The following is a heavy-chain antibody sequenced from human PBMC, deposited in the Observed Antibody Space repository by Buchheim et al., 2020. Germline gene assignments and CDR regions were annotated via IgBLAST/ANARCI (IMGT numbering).Heavy chain of an antibody. CDR1: GFTFSSYG. J-gene: IGHJ6*02. D-gene: IGHD2-2*01. CDR3: AKDFDIVVVPAAYYYYGMDV. Sequence: QVQLVESGGGVVQPGRSLRLSCAASGFTFSSYGMHWVRQAPGKGLEWVAVISYDGSNKYYADSVKGRFTISRDNSKNTLYLQMNSLRAEDTAVYYCAKDFDIVVVPAAYYYYGMDVCGQGTT. V-gene: IGHV3-30*18. CDR2: ISYDGSNK.